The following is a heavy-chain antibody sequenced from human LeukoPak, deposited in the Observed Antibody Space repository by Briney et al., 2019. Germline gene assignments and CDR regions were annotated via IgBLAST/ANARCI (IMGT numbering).Heavy chain of an antibody. CDR2: IYYSGST. J-gene: IGHJ2*01. Sequence: SETLSLTCTVSGGSISSYYWSWIRQPPGKGLEWIGYIYYSGSTNYNPSLKSRVTISVDTSKNQFSLKLSSVTAADTAVYYCARDGTSPWYFDLWGRGTLVTVSS. D-gene: IGHD1-26*01. V-gene: IGHV4-59*01. CDR1: GGSISSYY. CDR3: ARDGTSPWYFDL.